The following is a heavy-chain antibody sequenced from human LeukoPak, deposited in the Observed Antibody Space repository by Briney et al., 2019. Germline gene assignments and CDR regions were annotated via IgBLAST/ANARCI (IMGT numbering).Heavy chain of an antibody. Sequence: AGSLTLSCAASGFTFSNYAMSWVRQAPGKGLEWVSAISGSGGSTYYADPVKGRFTISRDNNKNLLHLQMNSLRAEDTAVYYCAKPWSSGWFLQPFDYWGQGTLVTVSS. J-gene: IGHJ4*02. CDR1: GFTFSNYA. CDR3: AKPWSSGWFLQPFDY. CDR2: ISGSGGST. V-gene: IGHV3-23*01. D-gene: IGHD6-19*01.